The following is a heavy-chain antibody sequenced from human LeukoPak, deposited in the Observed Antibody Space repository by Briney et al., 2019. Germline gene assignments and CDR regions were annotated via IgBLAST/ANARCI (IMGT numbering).Heavy chain of an antibody. J-gene: IGHJ4*02. Sequence: GWSLRLYCAASGFTFSSYAMSWVRQAPGKGPEWVSGISGSGGSTYYADSVKGRFTISRDNSKNMLYLQMNSLRAEDTAVYYCAKDLTYCSGGSCYLVDYWGQGTLVTVSS. CDR1: GFTFSSYA. CDR3: AKDLTYCSGGSCYLVDY. D-gene: IGHD2-15*01. V-gene: IGHV3-23*01. CDR2: ISGSGGST.